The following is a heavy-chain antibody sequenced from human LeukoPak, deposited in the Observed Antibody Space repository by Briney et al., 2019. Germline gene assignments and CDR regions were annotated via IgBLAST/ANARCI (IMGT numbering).Heavy chain of an antibody. Sequence: GGSLRLSCAASGFTFSSYAMHWVRQAPGKGLEWVAFIRYDGSNKYYADSVRGRFTISRDNSKNTLYLQMSSLRAEDTAVYYCAKGLNGYSSGPHFDYWGQGTLITVSS. CDR1: GFTFSSYA. CDR2: IRYDGSNK. J-gene: IGHJ4*02. CDR3: AKGLNGYSSGPHFDY. V-gene: IGHV3-30*02. D-gene: IGHD6-19*01.